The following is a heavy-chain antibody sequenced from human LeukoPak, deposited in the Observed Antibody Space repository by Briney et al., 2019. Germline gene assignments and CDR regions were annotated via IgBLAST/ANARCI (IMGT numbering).Heavy chain of an antibody. CDR3: ACVAMATAYFDH. Sequence: PSETLSLTCAVYGGSFSGYYWSWIRQPPGEGLEWIGEINHSGSTNYNPSLKSRVTISVDTSKNQLSLKLSSVTAADTAVYHCACVAMATAYFDHWGQGALVTVSS. D-gene: IGHD5-24*01. CDR1: GGSFSGYY. CDR2: INHSGST. J-gene: IGHJ4*02. V-gene: IGHV4-34*01.